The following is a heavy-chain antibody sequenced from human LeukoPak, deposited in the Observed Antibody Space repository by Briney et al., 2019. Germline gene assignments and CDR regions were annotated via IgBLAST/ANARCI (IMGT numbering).Heavy chain of an antibody. CDR3: ARGRYSGSYYGEYFQH. Sequence: GGSLRLSCAASGFTFSSYSMNWVRQAPGKGLEWVSSISSSSSYIYYADSVKGRFTISRDNAKSSLYLQMNSLRAEDTAVYYCARGRYSGSYYGEYFQHWGQGTLVTVSS. CDR1: GFTFSSYS. CDR2: ISSSSSYI. D-gene: IGHD1-26*01. J-gene: IGHJ1*01. V-gene: IGHV3-21*01.